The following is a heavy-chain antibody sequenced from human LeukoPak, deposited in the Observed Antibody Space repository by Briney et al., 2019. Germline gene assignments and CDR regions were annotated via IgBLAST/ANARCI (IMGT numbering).Heavy chain of an antibody. J-gene: IGHJ4*02. CDR1: GFTFSSYG. CDR3: AKDQGYSYGTYYFDN. V-gene: IGHV3-30*02. Sequence: GGSLRLSCAASGFTFSSYGMHWVRQVPGKGLERVAFIRYDGSNKYYADSVKGRFTISRDNSKNTLYLQMNSLRAEDTAVYYCAKDQGYSYGTYYFDNWGQGTLVSVSS. D-gene: IGHD5-18*01. CDR2: IRYDGSNK.